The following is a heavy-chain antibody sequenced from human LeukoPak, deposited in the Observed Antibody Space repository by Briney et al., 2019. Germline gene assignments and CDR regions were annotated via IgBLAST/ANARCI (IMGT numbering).Heavy chain of an antibody. CDR1: GGSISSYY. CDR3: AREYYDNNKAPAFDI. D-gene: IGHD3-22*01. J-gene: IGHJ3*02. V-gene: IGHV4-59*12. CDR2: IYYSGST. Sequence: SETLSLTCTVSGGSISSYYWSWIRQPPGKGLEWIGYIYYSGSTNYNPSLKSRVTISVDTSKNQFSLKLSSVTAADTAVYYCAREYYDNNKAPAFDIWGQGTMVTVSS.